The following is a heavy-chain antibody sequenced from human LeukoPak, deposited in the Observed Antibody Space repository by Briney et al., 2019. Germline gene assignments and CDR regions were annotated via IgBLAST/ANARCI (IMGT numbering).Heavy chain of an antibody. D-gene: IGHD6-13*01. CDR2: ISSSGSTI. J-gene: IGHJ4*02. CDR1: GFTFSDYY. Sequence: GGSLRLSCAASGFTFSDYYMTWIRQAPGKGLEWVSYISSSGSTIFYADSVKGRFTISRDNAKNSLILQMNSLRAEDTAVYYCARDYGKSGRIDSSFGYWGQGSLVTVSS. CDR3: ARDYGKSGRIDSSFGY. V-gene: IGHV3-11*04.